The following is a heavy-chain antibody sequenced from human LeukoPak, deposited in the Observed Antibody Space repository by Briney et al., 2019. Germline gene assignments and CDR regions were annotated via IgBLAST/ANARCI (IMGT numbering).Heavy chain of an antibody. Sequence: SETLSLTCTVSGGSISSYYWSWIRQPPGKGLEWIGYIYYSGSTNYNPSLKSRVTISVETSKNQFSLKLSSVTAADTAVYYCARDRRRYYYDSSGYYLYWYFDLWGRGTLVTVSS. CDR1: GGSISSYY. J-gene: IGHJ2*01. V-gene: IGHV4-59*01. CDR3: ARDRRRYYYDSSGYYLYWYFDL. D-gene: IGHD3-22*01. CDR2: IYYSGST.